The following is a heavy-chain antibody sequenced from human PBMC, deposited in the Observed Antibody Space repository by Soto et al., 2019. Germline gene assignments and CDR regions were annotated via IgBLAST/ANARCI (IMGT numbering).Heavy chain of an antibody. V-gene: IGHV4-39*01. Sequence: QLQLQESGPGLVKPSETLSLTCTVSGGSISSSSYYWGWIRQPPGKGLEWIGSIYYSGSTYYNPSLKSRVTISVDTSKNQFSLKLSSVTAADTAVYYCASGPRLHRDGGPVDYWGQGTLVTVSS. D-gene: IGHD3-16*01. J-gene: IGHJ4*02. CDR2: IYYSGST. CDR3: ASGPRLHRDGGPVDY. CDR1: GGSISSSSYY.